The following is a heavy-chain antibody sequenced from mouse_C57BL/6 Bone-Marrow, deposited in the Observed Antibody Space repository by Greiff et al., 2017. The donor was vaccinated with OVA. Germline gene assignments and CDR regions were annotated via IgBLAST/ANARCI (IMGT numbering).Heavy chain of an antibody. Sequence: QVQLQQSGAELVRPGSSVKLSCKASGYTFTSYWMHWVKQRPIQGLEWIGNIDPSDSETHYNQKFKDKATLTVDKSSSTAYMQLSSLTSEDSAVYYCARDGRELGLDYWGQGTTLTVSS. CDR3: ARDGRELGLDY. CDR2: IDPSDSET. D-gene: IGHD4-1*01. CDR1: GYTFTSYW. J-gene: IGHJ2*01. V-gene: IGHV1-52*01.